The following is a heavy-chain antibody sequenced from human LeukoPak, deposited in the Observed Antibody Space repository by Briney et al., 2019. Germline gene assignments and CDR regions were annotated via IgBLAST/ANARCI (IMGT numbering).Heavy chain of an antibody. CDR2: IYYSGST. CDR3: ARGYHDYVWGSYRPMPFDY. Sequence: PSETLSLTCTVSGGSISSYYWSWIRQPPGKGLEWIGYIYYSGSTNYNPSLKSRVTISVDTSKNQFSLKLSSVTAADTAVYYCARGYHDYVWGSYRPMPFDYWGQGTLVTVSS. V-gene: IGHV4-59*01. D-gene: IGHD3-16*02. CDR1: GGSISSYY. J-gene: IGHJ4*02.